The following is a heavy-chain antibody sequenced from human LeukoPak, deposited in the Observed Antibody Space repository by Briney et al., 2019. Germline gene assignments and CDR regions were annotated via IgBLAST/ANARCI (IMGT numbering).Heavy chain of an antibody. V-gene: IGHV3-7*01. CDR2: IKQDGSEK. CDR3: ARDSVVPAALSWFDP. J-gene: IGHJ5*02. D-gene: IGHD2-2*01. Sequence: GGSLRLSCAASGSTFSSYWMSWVRQAPGKGLEWVANIKQDGSEKYYVDSVKGRFTISRDNAKNSLYLQMNSLRAEDTAVYYCARDSVVPAALSWFDPWGQGTLVTVSS. CDR1: GSTFSSYW.